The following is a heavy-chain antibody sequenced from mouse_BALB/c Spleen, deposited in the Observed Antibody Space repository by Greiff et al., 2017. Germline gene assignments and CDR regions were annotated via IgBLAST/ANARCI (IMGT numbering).Heavy chain of an antibody. Sequence: EVHLVESGGGLVQPGGSLKLSCAASGFTFSSYGMSWVRQTPDKRLELVATINSNGGSTYYPDSVKGRFTISRDNAKNTLYLQMSSLKSEDTAMYYCAREGLLPLYAMDYWGQGTSVTVSS. V-gene: IGHV5-6-3*01. CDR1: GFTFSSYG. CDR2: INSNGGST. J-gene: IGHJ4*01. D-gene: IGHD2-3*01. CDR3: AREGLLPLYAMDY.